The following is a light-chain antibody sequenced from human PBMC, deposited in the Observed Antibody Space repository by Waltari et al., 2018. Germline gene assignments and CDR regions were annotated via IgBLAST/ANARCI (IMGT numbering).Light chain of an antibody. CDR2: DVS. CDR1: SSDIGRYDI. V-gene: IGLV2-23*02. CDR3: CSYAGNYVWV. J-gene: IGLJ3*02. Sequence: QSALTQPAAVSGSPGQSVTISCTGASSDIGRYDIVSRYQQQPGNAPKLVISDVSKRPSGLDDRFYGSKSGNTASLTISGLQFEDEADYYCCSYAGNYVWVFGGGTRLAVL.